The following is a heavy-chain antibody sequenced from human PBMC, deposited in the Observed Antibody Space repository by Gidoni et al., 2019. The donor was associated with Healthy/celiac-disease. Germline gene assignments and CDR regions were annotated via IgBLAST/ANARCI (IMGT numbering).Heavy chain of an antibody. D-gene: IGHD5-18*01. V-gene: IGHV3-21*01. CDR2: ISSSSSYI. CDR1: GFNFSSYS. J-gene: IGHJ4*02. Sequence: VQLVESGGGLVKPGGSLRLSCAASGFNFSSYSMNWVRQAPGKGLEWVSAISSSSSYIYYADSGKGRFTISRDNAKNSLYLKMNSLRAEDTAVYYCASRGLRRPPNYWGQGTLVTVSS. CDR3: ASRGLRRPPNY.